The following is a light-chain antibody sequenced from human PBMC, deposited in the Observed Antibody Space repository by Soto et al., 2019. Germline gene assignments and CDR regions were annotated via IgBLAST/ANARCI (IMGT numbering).Light chain of an antibody. CDR3: QHYNSYSEA. CDR1: QSVSSR. J-gene: IGKJ1*01. Sequence: EIVMTQSPGTLSLSPGERATLSCRASQSVSSRLAWYQQKPGQAPRLLISGASSRATGIPSRFSGSGSGTEFTLTISSLQPDDFATYYCQHYNSYSEAFGQGTKVDIK. V-gene: IGKV3D-15*01. CDR2: GAS.